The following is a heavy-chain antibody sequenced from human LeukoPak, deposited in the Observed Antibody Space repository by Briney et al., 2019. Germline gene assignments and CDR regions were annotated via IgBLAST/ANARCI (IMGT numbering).Heavy chain of an antibody. Sequence: GGSLRLSCAASGFTFSLYAMNWVRQAPGKGLEWVSAISGSGGSTYYADSVKGRFTISRDNSKNTLYLQMNSLRAEDTAVYYCAKLGQWLFEDDYWGQGTLVTVSS. CDR3: AKLGQWLFEDDY. J-gene: IGHJ4*02. CDR1: GFTFSLYA. D-gene: IGHD3-22*01. CDR2: ISGSGGST. V-gene: IGHV3-23*01.